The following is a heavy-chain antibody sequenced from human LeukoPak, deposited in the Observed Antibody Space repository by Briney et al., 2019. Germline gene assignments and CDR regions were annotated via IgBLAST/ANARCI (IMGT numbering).Heavy chain of an antibody. J-gene: IGHJ4*02. Sequence: GGSLRLSCAASGFTFSSYSMNWVRQAPGKGLEWVSGISWNSGSIGYADSVKGRFTISRDNSKNTLYLQMNSLRAEDTAVYYCARVGPYGSGSYTFDYWGQGTLVTVSS. CDR2: ISWNSGSI. V-gene: IGHV3-48*01. CDR1: GFTFSSYS. CDR3: ARVGPYGSGSYTFDY. D-gene: IGHD3-10*01.